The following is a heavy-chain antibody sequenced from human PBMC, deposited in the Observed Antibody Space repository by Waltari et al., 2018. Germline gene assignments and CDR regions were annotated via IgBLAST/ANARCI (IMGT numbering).Heavy chain of an antibody. CDR3: ARVGWGRDS. J-gene: IGHJ4*02. CDR1: GGSVSGDSCF. D-gene: IGHD3-10*01. CDR2: SYPSGDT. Sequence: QVQLQESGPGLVKPSETLSLSCSVSGGSVSGDSCFWAWIRQPPGRGLEWIGYSYPSGDTDYSPSLKSRVTILRDTSKNQFSLRLTSVTAADTAVYYCARVGWGRDSWGQGTLVTVSS. V-gene: IGHV4-61*01.